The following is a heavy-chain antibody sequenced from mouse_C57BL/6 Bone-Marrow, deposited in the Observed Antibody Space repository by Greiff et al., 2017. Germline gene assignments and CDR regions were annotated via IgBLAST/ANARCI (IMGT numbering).Heavy chain of an antibody. CDR2: IDPENGDT. V-gene: IGHV14-4*01. D-gene: IGHD4-1*01. Sequence: EVQLQQSGAELVRPGASVKLSCTASGFNIKDDYMHWVKQRPEQGLEWIGWIDPENGDTEYASKVQGKATITADTSSNTAYLQLSSLTSEDTAVYYCTLGYAMDYWGQGTSVTVSS. J-gene: IGHJ4*01. CDR1: GFNIKDDY. CDR3: TLGYAMDY.